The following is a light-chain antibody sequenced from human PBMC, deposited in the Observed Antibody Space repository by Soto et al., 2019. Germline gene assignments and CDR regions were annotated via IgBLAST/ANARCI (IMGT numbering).Light chain of an antibody. V-gene: IGLV2-8*01. CDR2: EVS. Sequence: QSALTQPPSASGSPGQSVTISCTGTSSDVGDYNYVSWYQHHPGKAPKLMIYEVSKRPSGVPDLFSGSKSGNTASLTVSGLQADDEADYYCSSYAGSNNFVVFGGGTKVTVL. CDR1: SSDVGDYNY. CDR3: SSYAGSNNFVV. J-gene: IGLJ2*01.